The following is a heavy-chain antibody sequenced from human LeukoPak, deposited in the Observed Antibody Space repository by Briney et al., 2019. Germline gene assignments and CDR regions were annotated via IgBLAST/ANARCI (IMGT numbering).Heavy chain of an antibody. D-gene: IGHD5-18*01. CDR3: ARAKVDTAMVPYYYYYMDV. J-gene: IGHJ6*03. V-gene: IGHV4-59*01. CDR2: IYYSVST. Sequence: SETLSLTCTVSGGSISSYYWSSIRHPPGKGLEWVGYIYYSVSTNYNPSLKSRVTISVDTSKNKFSLELSSVTAADTAVYYCARAKVDTAMVPYYYYYMDVWGKGTTVTVSS. CDR1: GGSISSYY.